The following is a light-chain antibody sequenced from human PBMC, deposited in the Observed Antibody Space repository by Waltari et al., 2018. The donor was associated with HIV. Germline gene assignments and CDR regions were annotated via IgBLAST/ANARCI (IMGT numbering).Light chain of an antibody. CDR2: EGI. Sequence: QSALTQPRSVSGSPGQSVTIPCTGTSRDVGGYDAVPWYLQHPGKVPKLIIYEGIKRPSGGPDRFSGSKSGNAASLTISGLQTEDEADYFCCSYAGTYTYVLFGGGTKLTF. V-gene: IGLV2-11*01. J-gene: IGLJ3*02. CDR3: CSYAGTYTYVL. CDR1: SRDVGGYDA.